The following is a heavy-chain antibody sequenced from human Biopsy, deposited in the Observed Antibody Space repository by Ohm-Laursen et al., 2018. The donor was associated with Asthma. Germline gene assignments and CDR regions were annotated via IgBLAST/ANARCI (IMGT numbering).Heavy chain of an antibody. CDR2: IHHSGTS. CDR3: ARIPRRSGSYFVDY. V-gene: IGHV4-31*03. J-gene: IGHJ4*02. D-gene: IGHD3-22*01. Sequence: SQTLSLTCPVSGDSITSGGCCWNWIRQHPGKGLEWIGYIHHSGTSYFNPSLKSRVSFSRDTSKNQFSLRLSSVTAADTAMYYCARIPRRSGSYFVDYWGQGTLVTVSP. CDR1: GDSITSGGCC.